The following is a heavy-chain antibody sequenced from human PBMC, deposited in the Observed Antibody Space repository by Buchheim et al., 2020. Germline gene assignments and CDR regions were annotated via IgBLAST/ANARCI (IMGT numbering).Heavy chain of an antibody. CDR3: ARHPVDCSGGSCLRMAG. D-gene: IGHD2-15*01. J-gene: IGHJ4*02. CDR2: IYYSGST. CDR1: GGSISSYY. V-gene: IGHV4-59*08. Sequence: QVQLQESGPGLVKPSETLSLTCTVSGGSISSYYWSWIRQPPGKGLEWIGYIYYSGSTNYNPSLKSRVTISVDTSKNQFSLKLSSVTAADTAVYYCARHPVDCSGGSCLRMAGWGQGTL.